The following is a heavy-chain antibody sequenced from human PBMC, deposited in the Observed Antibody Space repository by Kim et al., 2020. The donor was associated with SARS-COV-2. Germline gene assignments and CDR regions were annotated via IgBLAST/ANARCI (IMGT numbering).Heavy chain of an antibody. V-gene: IGHV3-66*02. J-gene: IGHJ4*02. CDR1: GFTVSSNY. D-gene: IGHD3-22*01. CDR3: ARDGLDSSGYYSTY. CDR2: IYSGGST. Sequence: GGSLRLSCAASGFTVSSNYMSWVRQAPGKGLEWVSVIYSGGSTYYADSVKGRFTISRDNSKNTLYLQMNSLRAEDTAVYYCARDGLDSSGYYSTYWGQGTLVTVSS.